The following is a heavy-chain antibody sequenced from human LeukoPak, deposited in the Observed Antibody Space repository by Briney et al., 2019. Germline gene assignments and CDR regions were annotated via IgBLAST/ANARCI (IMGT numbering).Heavy chain of an antibody. Sequence: ASVKVSCTASGGTFSSYAISWVRQAPGQGLEWMGGIIPIFGTANYAQKFQGRVTITADESTSTAYMELSSLRSEDTAVYYCARVGGYCSSTSCQWAPRYYFDYWGQGTLVTVSS. CDR2: IIPIFGTA. J-gene: IGHJ4*02. CDR1: GGTFSSYA. V-gene: IGHV1-69*13. D-gene: IGHD2-2*01. CDR3: ARVGGYCSSTSCQWAPRYYFDY.